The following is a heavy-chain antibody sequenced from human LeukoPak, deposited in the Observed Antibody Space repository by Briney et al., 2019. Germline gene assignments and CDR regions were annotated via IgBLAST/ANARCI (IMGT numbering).Heavy chain of an antibody. D-gene: IGHD2-2*02. V-gene: IGHV4-30-4*08. J-gene: IGHJ5*02. CDR3: ARAGIVVVPAAILGSWFDP. CDR2: IYYSGST. Sequence: SQTLCLTCTVSGGSISSGGYYWSWIRQPPGKGLEWIGYIYYSGSTYYNPSLKSRVTISVDTSKNQFSLKLSSVTAADTAVYYCARAGIVVVPAAILGSWFDPWGQGTLVTVSS. CDR1: GGSISSGGYY.